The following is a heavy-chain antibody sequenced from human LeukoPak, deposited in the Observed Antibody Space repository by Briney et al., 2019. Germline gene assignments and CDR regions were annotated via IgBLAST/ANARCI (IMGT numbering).Heavy chain of an antibody. CDR1: GGSFSGYY. CDR2: INHSGST. J-gene: IGHJ1*01. Sequence: PSETQSLTCAVYGGSFSGYYWSWIRQPPGKGLEWIGEINHSGSTNYNPSLKSRVTISVDTSKNQFSLQLSSVTAADTAVYYCAKSNIAARVFRRWGQGTLVTVSS. CDR3: AKSNIAARVFRR. D-gene: IGHD6-6*01. V-gene: IGHV4-34*01.